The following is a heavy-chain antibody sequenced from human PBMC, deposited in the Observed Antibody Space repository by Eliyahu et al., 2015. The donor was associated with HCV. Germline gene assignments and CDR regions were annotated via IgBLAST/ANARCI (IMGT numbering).Heavy chain of an antibody. CDR3: ARGGYGKIRRGTNTWLDY. V-gene: IGHV4-34*01. D-gene: IGHD2-8*01. CDR2: INHSGST. Sequence: QVQLQQWGAGLLKPSETLSLTCAVYGGSFSGYSWSWIRQPPGKGLEWIGEINHSGSTNYNPSLKSRVTISVDTSKNQFSLKLSSVTAADTAVYYCARGGYGKIRRGTNTWLDYWGQGTLVTVSS. CDR1: GGSFSGYS. J-gene: IGHJ4*02.